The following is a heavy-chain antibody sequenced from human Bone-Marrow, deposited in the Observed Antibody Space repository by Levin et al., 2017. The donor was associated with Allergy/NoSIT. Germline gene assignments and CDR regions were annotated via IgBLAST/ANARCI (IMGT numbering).Heavy chain of an antibody. CDR1: GVNRRYW. CDR2: IDNDGTTT. V-gene: IGHV3-74*01. CDR3: ARDSNYRLDV. Sequence: PGASVKVSCADPGVNRRYWMHWVRQAPGKGLVWVSWIDNDGTTTSYADSVKGRLTISRDNARKTVYLQMNNLRVEDTGVYYCARDSNYRLDVWGQGTTVIVSS. J-gene: IGHJ6*02.